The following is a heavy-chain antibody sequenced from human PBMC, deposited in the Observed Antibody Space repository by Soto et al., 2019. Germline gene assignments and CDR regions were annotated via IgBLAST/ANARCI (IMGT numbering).Heavy chain of an antibody. CDR1: GYTFTSYA. V-gene: IGHV1-3*01. D-gene: IGHD1-26*01. CDR3: ARGGSLYWYFDL. Sequence: QVQLVQSGAEVKKPGASVKVSCKASGYTFTSYAMHWVRQAPGQRLEWMGWINAGNGNTKYSQQFQGRVTITRDTSASTAYMERSSLRSEDTAVYYCARGGSLYWYFDLWGRGTLVTVAS. J-gene: IGHJ2*01. CDR2: INAGNGNT.